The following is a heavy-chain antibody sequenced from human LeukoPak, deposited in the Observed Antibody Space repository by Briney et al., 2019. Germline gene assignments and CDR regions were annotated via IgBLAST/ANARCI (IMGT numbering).Heavy chain of an antibody. J-gene: IGHJ1*01. CDR3: AREGGYCTNGVCYKNSEYFQH. CDR2: ISWNSGSI. CDR1: GFTFDDYA. Sequence: GGSLRLSCAASGFTFDDYAMHWVRQAPGKGLEWVSGISWNSGSIGYVDSVKGRFTISRDNAKNSLYLQMNSLRAEDTAVYYCAREGGYCTNGVCYKNSEYFQHWGQGTLVTVSS. D-gene: IGHD2-8*01. V-gene: IGHV3-9*01.